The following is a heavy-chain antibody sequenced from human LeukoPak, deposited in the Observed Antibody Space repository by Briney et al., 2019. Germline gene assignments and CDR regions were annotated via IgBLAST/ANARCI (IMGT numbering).Heavy chain of an antibody. V-gene: IGHV4-34*01. CDR1: GGSFSGYY. CDR2: INHSGST. CDR3: ARGYSGYDYKTFDY. Sequence: SETLSLTCAVYGGSFSGYYWSWIRQPPGKGLEWIGEINHSGSTNYNPSLKSRVTISVDTSKNQFPLKLSSVTAADTAVYYCARGYSGYDYKTFDYWGQGTLVTVSS. J-gene: IGHJ4*02. D-gene: IGHD5-12*01.